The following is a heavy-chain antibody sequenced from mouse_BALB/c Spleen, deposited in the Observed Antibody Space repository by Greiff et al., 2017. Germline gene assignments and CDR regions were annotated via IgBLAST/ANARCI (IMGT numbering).Heavy chain of an antibody. D-gene: IGHD3-1*01. Sequence: VKLQESGAELAKPGASVKMSCKASGYTFTSYWMHWVKQRPGQGLEWIGYINPSTGYTEYNQKFKDKATLTSDKSSSTAYMELSSLTSEDSAVYYCARPGLGLYFDFWGQGTTLTVSS. CDR3: ARPGLGLYFDF. CDR2: INPSTGYT. J-gene: IGHJ2*01. V-gene: IGHV1-7*01. CDR1: GYTFTSYW.